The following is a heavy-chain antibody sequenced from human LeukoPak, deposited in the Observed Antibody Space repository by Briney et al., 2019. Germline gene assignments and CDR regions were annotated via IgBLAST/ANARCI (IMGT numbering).Heavy chain of an antibody. CDR3: ARGRPPCGGACAFDY. CDR2: IYSGGST. V-gene: IGHV3-53*01. D-gene: IGHD2-21*01. Sequence: GVSLRLSCAASGFTVGSNYMSCVPQAPGKGLLCGSLIYSGGSTNYADSVNGRFTISRDNSKNTLYLQMNSLRAEDTAAYYCARGRPPCGGACAFDYWGQGKLVSVSS. CDR1: GFTVGSNY. J-gene: IGHJ4*02.